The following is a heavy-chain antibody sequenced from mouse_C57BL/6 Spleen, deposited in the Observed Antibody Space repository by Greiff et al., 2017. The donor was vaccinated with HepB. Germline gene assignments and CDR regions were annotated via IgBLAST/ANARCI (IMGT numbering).Heavy chain of an antibody. CDR2: IDPENGDT. CDR3: TSYYYGSSYYFDY. V-gene: IGHV14-4*01. CDR1: GFNIKDDY. Sequence: VQLQQSGAELVRPGASVKLSCTASGFNIKDDYMHWVKQRPEQGLEWIGWIDPENGDTEYASKFQGKATIPADTSSNTAYLQLSSLTSEDTAVYYCTSYYYGSSYYFDYWGQGTTLTVSS. D-gene: IGHD1-1*01. J-gene: IGHJ2*01.